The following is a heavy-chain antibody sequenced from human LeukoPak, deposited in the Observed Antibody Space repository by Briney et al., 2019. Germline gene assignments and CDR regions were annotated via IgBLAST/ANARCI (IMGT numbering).Heavy chain of an antibody. V-gene: IGHV3-23*01. J-gene: IGHJ4*02. Sequence: PGGSLRLSCAASGFTFSSYAMSWVRQAPGKGLEWVSAISGSGGSTYYADSVKGRFTISRDNSKNTLYLQMNSLRAEDTAVYYCAKDLRVVSDGYYFDYWGQGTLVTVSS. CDR2: ISGSGGST. CDR3: AKDLRVVSDGYYFDY. D-gene: IGHD2-21*01. CDR1: GFTFSSYA.